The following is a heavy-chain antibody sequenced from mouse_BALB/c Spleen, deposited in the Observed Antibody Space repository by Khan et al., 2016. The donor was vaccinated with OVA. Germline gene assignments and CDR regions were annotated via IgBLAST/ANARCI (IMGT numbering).Heavy chain of an antibody. CDR1: GYTFTSYY. CDR2: INPSTGGT. CDR3: TRSGYGSFAY. Sequence: QVQLQQSGAELVKPGASVKLSCKASGYTFTSYYMYWVKQRPGQGLEWIGEINPSTGGTNFNEKFKSKATLTVDKSSSTAYLQLSSLTSEDSAVYYCTRSGYGSFAYWGQGTLVTVSA. V-gene: IGHV1S81*02. D-gene: IGHD2-2*01. J-gene: IGHJ3*01.